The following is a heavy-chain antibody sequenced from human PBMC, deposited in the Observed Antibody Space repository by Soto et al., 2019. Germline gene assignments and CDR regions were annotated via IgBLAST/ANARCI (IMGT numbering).Heavy chain of an antibody. J-gene: IGHJ6*02. CDR1: GGSISSGGYY. V-gene: IGHV4-31*03. Sequence: SETLSLTCTVSGGSISSGGYYWSWIRQHPGKGLEWIGYIYYSGSTYYNPSLKSRVTISVDTSKNQFSLKLSSVTAADTAVYYCARDGYNYYYGMDVWGQGTTVTVSS. CDR3: ARDGYNYYYGMDV. CDR2: IYYSGST.